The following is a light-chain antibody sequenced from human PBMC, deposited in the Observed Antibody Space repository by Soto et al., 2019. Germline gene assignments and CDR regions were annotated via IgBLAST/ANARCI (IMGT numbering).Light chain of an antibody. CDR1: QNVRTN. CDR2: DAS. Sequence: EIVLTQSPATLSLSPGERATLSCRASQNVRTNLVWYQQKLGQAPRLLIYDASNRATGIPARFSGSGSGTDFTLSSSSLEPEDFAVYYCQQRDSWPPLTFGGGTKVEIK. V-gene: IGKV3-11*01. J-gene: IGKJ4*01. CDR3: QQRDSWPPLT.